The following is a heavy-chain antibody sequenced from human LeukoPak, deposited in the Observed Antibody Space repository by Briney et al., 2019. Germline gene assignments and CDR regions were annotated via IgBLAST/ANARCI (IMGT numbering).Heavy chain of an antibody. CDR2: ISYDGSNK. CDR3: AKGPPYSSGWSYVQR. CDR1: GFTFSSYG. D-gene: IGHD6-19*01. J-gene: IGHJ1*01. V-gene: IGHV3-30*18. Sequence: GGSLRLSCAASGFTFSSYGMHWVRQAPGKGLEWVAVISYDGSNKYYADSVKGRFTISRDNSKNTLYLQMNSLRAEDTAVYYCAKGPPYSSGWSYVQRWGQGTLVTVSS.